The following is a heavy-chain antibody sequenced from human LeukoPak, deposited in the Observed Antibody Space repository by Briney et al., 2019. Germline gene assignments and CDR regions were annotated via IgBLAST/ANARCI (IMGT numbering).Heavy chain of an antibody. CDR1: GGSISSLY. CDR3: AGGPVTARGQFDY. D-gene: IGHD4-23*01. V-gene: IGHV4-4*07. Sequence: SATLSLTCTVSGGSISSLYWGWLRQSADKGLEWIGRIYASGGTNYNPSLKSRVTESLATSRNQFSLKVKSVTAADTAVYFCAGGPVTARGQFDYWGQGMLVSVSS. J-gene: IGHJ4*02. CDR2: IYASGGT.